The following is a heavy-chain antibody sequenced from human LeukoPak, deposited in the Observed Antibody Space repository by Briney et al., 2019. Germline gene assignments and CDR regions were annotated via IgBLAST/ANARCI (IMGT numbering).Heavy chain of an antibody. Sequence: ASVKVSCKASGYTFTGYYMHWVRQAPGQRLEWMGWINTGNANTKYSEKLQGRVTITRDTSATTAYMELSSLTSEDTAVYYCAREEGYGRQYDNWGQGTLVTVSS. J-gene: IGHJ4*02. CDR3: AREEGYGRQYDN. CDR1: GYTFTGYY. V-gene: IGHV1-3*04. D-gene: IGHD5-18*01. CDR2: INTGNANT.